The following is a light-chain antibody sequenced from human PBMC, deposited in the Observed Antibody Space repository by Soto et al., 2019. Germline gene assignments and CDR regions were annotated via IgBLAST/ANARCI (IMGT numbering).Light chain of an antibody. Sequence: EIALMQAPATLSLSTGERATLSCRASQSVSSSYLAWYQQTPGQAPRPLIYGASSRAIGIPDRFSGSGSGTDFTLTISRLEPEEFAVYYCQQYGSSPWTFGQGTRWISN. J-gene: IGKJ1*01. V-gene: IGKV3-20*01. CDR2: GAS. CDR3: QQYGSSPWT. CDR1: QSVSSSY.